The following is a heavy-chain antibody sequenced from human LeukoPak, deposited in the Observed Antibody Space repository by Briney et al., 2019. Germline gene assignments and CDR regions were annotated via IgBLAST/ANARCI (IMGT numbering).Heavy chain of an antibody. CDR3: ARLRVVVGTRGPQWFDP. CDR1: GDSISSYY. D-gene: IGHD1-1*01. V-gene: IGHV4-4*07. CDR2: MYTSGST. Sequence: SETLSLTCTVSGDSISSYYWSWIRQPAGKGLEWIGHMYTSGSTNYNPSLKSRVTMSVDTSKNQLSLKVRSATAADTAVYYCARLRVVVGTRGPQWFDPWGQGTLVTASS. J-gene: IGHJ5*02.